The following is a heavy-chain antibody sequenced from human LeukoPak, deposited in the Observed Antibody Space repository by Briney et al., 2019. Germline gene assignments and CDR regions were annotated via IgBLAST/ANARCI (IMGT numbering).Heavy chain of an antibody. V-gene: IGHV3-30*18. CDR2: ISYDGSNK. J-gene: IGHJ4*02. Sequence: PGGSLRLSCAASGFTFSSYGMHWVRQAPGKGLEWVAVISYDGSNKYYADSVKGRFTISRDNSKNTLYLQMNSLRAEDTAVYYCAKDGHIIVVVPAAIDYWGQGTLVTVSS. CDR1: GFTFSSYG. D-gene: IGHD2-2*01. CDR3: AKDGHIIVVVPAAIDY.